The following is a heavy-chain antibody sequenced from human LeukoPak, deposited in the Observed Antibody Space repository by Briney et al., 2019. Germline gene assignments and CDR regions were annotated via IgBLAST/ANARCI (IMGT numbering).Heavy chain of an antibody. J-gene: IGHJ4*02. D-gene: IGHD3-10*01. V-gene: IGHV4-61*01. CDR1: GGSVSSGTYY. CDR2: IYYTGST. CDR3: ARRGGSGRSFDY. Sequence: PSETLSLTCTVSGGSVSSGTYYWSWIRQPAGKELEWIGYIYYTGSTNYNPSLKSRLTISVDTSKNQFSLKLSSVTAADTAVYYCARRGGSGRSFDYWGQGTLVTVSS.